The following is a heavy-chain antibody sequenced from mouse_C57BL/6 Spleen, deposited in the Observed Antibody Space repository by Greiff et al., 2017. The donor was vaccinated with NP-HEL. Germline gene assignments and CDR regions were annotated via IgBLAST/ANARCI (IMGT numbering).Heavy chain of an antibody. CDR2: ISNLAYSI. V-gene: IGHV5-15*01. CDR3: ARHRDYYGSSYFDY. Sequence: EVKLMESGGGLVQPGGSLKLSCAASGFTFSDYGMAWVRQAPRKGPEWVAFISNLAYSIYYADTVTGRFTISRENAKNTLYLEMSSLRSEDTAMYYCARHRDYYGSSYFDYWGQGTTLTVSS. D-gene: IGHD1-1*01. CDR1: GFTFSDYG. J-gene: IGHJ2*01.